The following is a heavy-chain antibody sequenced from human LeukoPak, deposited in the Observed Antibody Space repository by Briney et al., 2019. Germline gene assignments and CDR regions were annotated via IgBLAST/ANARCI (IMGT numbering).Heavy chain of an antibody. J-gene: IGHJ5*02. Sequence: LRLSCAASGFTFSDYYMSWIRQAPGKGLEWIGEINHSGSTNYNPSLKSRVTISVDTSKNQFSLKLSSVTAADTAVYYCAREGYYYGSGSYRGGNWFDPWGQGTLVTVSS. V-gene: IGHV4-34*01. CDR2: INHSGST. CDR3: AREGYYYGSGSYRGGNWFDP. D-gene: IGHD3-10*01. CDR1: GFTFSDYY.